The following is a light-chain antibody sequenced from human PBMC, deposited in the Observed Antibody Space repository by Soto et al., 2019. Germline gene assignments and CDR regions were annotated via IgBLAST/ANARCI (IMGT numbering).Light chain of an antibody. J-gene: IGKJ4*01. CDR1: QGIRSD. CDR2: AAS. V-gene: IGKV1-17*01. Sequence: DIQMTQSPSSLSASVGDRVTIPCRASQGIRSDLGWYQQKPGKAPKRLIYAASNWQSGVPSRFSGSGSGTEFTLTIGSLQPEDVATYYCLQHNTYPSTFGGGTKVEIK. CDR3: LQHNTYPST.